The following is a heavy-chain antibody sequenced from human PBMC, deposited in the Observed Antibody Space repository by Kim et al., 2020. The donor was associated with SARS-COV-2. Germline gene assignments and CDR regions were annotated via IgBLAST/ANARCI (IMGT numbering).Heavy chain of an antibody. Sequence: ASVKVSCKASGYTFTSYDINWVRQATGQGLEWMGWMNPKSGNTGYEQKFQGRVTMTRNTSISTAYMELRNLRSDDTAVYYCARGPNSGPWYFDHWGRGTLVTVSS. CDR1: GYTFTSYD. CDR3: ARGPNSGPWYFDH. J-gene: IGHJ2*01. V-gene: IGHV1-8*01. CDR2: MNPKSGNT. D-gene: IGHD6-25*01.